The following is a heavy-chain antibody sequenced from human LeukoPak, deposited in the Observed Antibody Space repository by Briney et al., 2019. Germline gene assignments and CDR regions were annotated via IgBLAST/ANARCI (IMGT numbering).Heavy chain of an antibody. J-gene: IGHJ4*02. V-gene: IGHV4-39*01. CDR3: ARRVGYNFGSDY. Sequence: SETLSLTCTVSGGSISSSSYYWGWIRQPPGKGLEWIGSIYYSGSTYYNPSLKSRVTISVDTSKNQFSLKLSSVTAADTAVYYCARRVGYNFGSDYWGQGTLVTVSS. CDR1: GGSISSSSYY. D-gene: IGHD5-24*01. CDR2: IYYSGST.